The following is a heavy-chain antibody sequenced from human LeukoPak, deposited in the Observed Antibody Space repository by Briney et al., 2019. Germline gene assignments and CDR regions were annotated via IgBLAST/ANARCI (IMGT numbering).Heavy chain of an antibody. CDR3: ARAITYYDGLYA. V-gene: IGHV1-2*02. Sequence: ASVKVSCKASAHTFTAYYIHWVRQTPGQGLAWMGWINPNTGGTNYAQNFQGRVTMTRDTSRDTSITTAYMELIRLTSGDTAVYYCARAITYYDGLYAWGQGTTVTVFS. CDR2: INPNTGGT. J-gene: IGHJ6*02. CDR1: AHTFTAYY. D-gene: IGHD1-14*01.